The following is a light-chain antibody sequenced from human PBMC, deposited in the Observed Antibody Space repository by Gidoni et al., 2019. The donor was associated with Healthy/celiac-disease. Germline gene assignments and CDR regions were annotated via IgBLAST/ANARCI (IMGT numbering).Light chain of an antibody. J-gene: IGKJ3*01. CDR1: QSVSSY. CDR3: QQRSNWAT. Sequence: EIVLTQSPATLSLSPGERATLSCRASQSVSSYLAWYQQKPGQPPRLLIYDASNRATGIPARFSGSGSGTDFTLTISSLEPEDFAVYYCQQRSNWATFGPGTKVDIK. CDR2: DAS. V-gene: IGKV3-11*01.